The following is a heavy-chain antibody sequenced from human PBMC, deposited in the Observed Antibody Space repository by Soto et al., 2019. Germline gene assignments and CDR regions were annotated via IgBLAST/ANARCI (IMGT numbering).Heavy chain of an antibody. CDR3: ARVRWGGGRDMDV. CDR2: INSDGSST. V-gene: IGHV3-74*01. D-gene: IGHD3-10*01. Sequence: EVQLVESGGGLVQPGGSLRLSCAASGFTFSTYWIHWVRQAPGKGLVWVSRINSDGSSTNYADSVKGRFTISRDNAKNTLFLQMNSLRAEDTAVYYCARVRWGGGRDMDVWGQGTTVTVSS. CDR1: GFTFSTYW. J-gene: IGHJ6*02.